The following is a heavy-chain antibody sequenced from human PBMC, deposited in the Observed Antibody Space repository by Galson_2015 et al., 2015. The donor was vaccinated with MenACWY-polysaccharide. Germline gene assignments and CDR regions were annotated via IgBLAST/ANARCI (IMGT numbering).Heavy chain of an antibody. CDR1: GYTFTGYY. CDR2: ISPDSGDT. D-gene: IGHD1-1*01. J-gene: IGHJ4*02. Sequence: SVKVSCKASGYTFTGYYMHWARQAPGQGLEWMGRISPDSGDTNYAQKFQGRVTMTRDTSISTAYMELSRLRSDGTAVYYCARQLDASFDYWGQETLVTVSS. V-gene: IGHV1-2*06. CDR3: ARQLDASFDY.